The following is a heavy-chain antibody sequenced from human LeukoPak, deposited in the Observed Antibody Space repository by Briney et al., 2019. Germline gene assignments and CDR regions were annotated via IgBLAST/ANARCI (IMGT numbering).Heavy chain of an antibody. CDR2: IIPILGIA. CDR1: GGTFSSYT. Sequence: SVKVSCKASGGTFSSYTISWVRQAPGQGLEWTGRIIPILGIANYAQKFQGRVTITADKSTSTAYMELSSLRSEDTAVYYCARVSGTVTTDYYYYYGMDVWGQGTTVTVSS. J-gene: IGHJ6*02. CDR3: ARVSGTVTTDYYYYYGMDV. D-gene: IGHD4-11*01. V-gene: IGHV1-69*02.